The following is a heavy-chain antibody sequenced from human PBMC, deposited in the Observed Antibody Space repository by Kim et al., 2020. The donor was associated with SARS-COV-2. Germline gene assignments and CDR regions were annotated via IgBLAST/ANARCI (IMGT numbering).Heavy chain of an antibody. CDR1: GFTFRSYA. D-gene: IGHD1-1*01. CDR3: AKGNERYYFAD. V-gene: IGHV3-23*01. CDR2: ISTDEIST. J-gene: IGHJ4*02. Sequence: GESLRLSCAASGFTFRSYAMSWVRQTPGEGLEWVSTISTDEISTFYTDSVKGRFTISRDNSKNTLYLQMNSLRAEDTAIYYCAKGNERYYFADWGQGTLVMVSS.